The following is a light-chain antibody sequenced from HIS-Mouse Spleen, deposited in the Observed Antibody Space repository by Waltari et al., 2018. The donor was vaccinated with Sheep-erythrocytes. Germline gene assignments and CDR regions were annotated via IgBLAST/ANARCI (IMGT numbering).Light chain of an antibody. CDR2: DVS. V-gene: IGLV2-11*01. CDR1: SSDVGGYNY. J-gene: IGLJ1*01. Sequence: QSALTQPRSVSGSPGQSVTISCTGTSSDVGGYNYVSWYQPHPGKAPKLMIYDVSKRPSGVPDRFSGSKSGNTAYLTISGLQAEDEADYYCCSYAGSYNHVFATGTKVTVL. CDR3: CSYAGSYNHV.